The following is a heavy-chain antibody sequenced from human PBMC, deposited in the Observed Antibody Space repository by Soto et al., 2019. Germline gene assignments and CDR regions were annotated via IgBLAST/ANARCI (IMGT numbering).Heavy chain of an antibody. CDR1: GFMFSTHV. V-gene: IGHV3-23*01. CDR3: AKFVYYGSGSYCFDY. Sequence: EVQLLESGGGLVQPGGSLRLSCAASGFMFSTHVMTWVRQAPGKGPEWVADIIGSGGSTYYADSVRGRFTISRDNSKNTQYRQLNRLRAKDTALYYCAKFVYYGSGSYCFDYWGQGTLVTVSS. J-gene: IGHJ4*02. D-gene: IGHD3-10*01. CDR2: IIGSGGST.